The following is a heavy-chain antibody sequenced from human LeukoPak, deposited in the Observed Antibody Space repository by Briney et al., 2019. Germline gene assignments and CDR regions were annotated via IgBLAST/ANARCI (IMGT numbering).Heavy chain of an antibody. Sequence: GGSLRLSCVASGFTFSDYYMIWIRQAPGKGLEWVSYISSSGTYTNFADSVKGRFSISRDNAKNSLYLQMNSLRAEDTAVYYCARVGRGSYAYDYWGQGTLVTVSS. CDR3: ARVGRGSYAYDY. CDR1: GFTFSDYY. J-gene: IGHJ4*02. V-gene: IGHV3-11*05. D-gene: IGHD1-26*01. CDR2: ISSSGTYT.